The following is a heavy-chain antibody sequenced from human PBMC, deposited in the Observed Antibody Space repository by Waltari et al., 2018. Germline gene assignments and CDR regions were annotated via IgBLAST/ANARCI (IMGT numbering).Heavy chain of an antibody. CDR1: RDAITEHY. Sequence: LVQSGSEVIKPGASVKVSCKVSRDAITEHYIHGVRQAPGQGLEWMGWINPNGGATNYARNFRGRITVTWDTSATTSSMGLSGLRSDDTAVYYCAREYCGGDCRLFDYWGQGTLVTVSS. V-gene: IGHV1-2*02. CDR2: INPNGGAT. D-gene: IGHD2-21*02. J-gene: IGHJ4*01. CDR3: AREYCGGDCRLFDY.